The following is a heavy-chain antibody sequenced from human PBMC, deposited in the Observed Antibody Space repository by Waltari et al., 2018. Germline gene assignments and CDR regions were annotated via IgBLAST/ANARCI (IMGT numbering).Heavy chain of an antibody. Sequence: QLQLQESGPGRVTPSGTLSLISAVSGYSMCPSDYWGWVRQPPGKGLEWIGQVRGDGKTNYNPSFASRVTMSLDTSTYHFALKLTSATAADTALYYCARDRGRGLYLDTWGQGTLVTVSP. CDR2: VRGDGKT. CDR1: GYSMCPSDY. D-gene: IGHD1-1*01. V-gene: IGHV4-4*02. CDR3: ARDRGRGLYLDT. J-gene: IGHJ4*02.